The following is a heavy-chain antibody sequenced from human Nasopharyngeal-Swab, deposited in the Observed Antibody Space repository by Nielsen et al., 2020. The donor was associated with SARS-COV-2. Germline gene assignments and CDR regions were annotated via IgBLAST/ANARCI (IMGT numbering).Heavy chain of an antibody. CDR3: ARHHGWTFDY. Sequence: GGSLRLSCAASGFGFSAHYMSWVRQAPGKGLEWVSVTEIGGTTHYADSVKGRFSISRDSSTNTLYLQMNNVRAEDTAVYYCARHHGWTFDYWGQGTLVTVSS. CDR2: TEIGGTT. CDR1: GFGFSAHY. J-gene: IGHJ4*02. D-gene: IGHD2-15*01. V-gene: IGHV3-66*04.